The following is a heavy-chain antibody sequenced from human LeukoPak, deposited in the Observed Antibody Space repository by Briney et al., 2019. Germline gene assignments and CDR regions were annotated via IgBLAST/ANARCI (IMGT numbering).Heavy chain of an antibody. V-gene: IGHV1-18*04. CDR1: GYTLTSYY. Sequence: ASVKVSCKASGYTLTSYYMHWVRQAPGQGLEWMGWISAYNGNTNYAQKLQGRVTMTTDTSTSTAYMELRSLRSDDTAVYYCARDLQQLGAMDVWGKGTTVTVSS. CDR3: ARDLQQLGAMDV. J-gene: IGHJ6*03. CDR2: ISAYNGNT. D-gene: IGHD6-13*01.